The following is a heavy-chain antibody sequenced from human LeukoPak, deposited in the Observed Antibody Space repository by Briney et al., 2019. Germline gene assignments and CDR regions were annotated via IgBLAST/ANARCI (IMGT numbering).Heavy chain of an antibody. CDR3: AKHRDIFYYFDY. J-gene: IGHJ4*02. CDR1: GFTFSSYA. V-gene: IGHV3-23*01. D-gene: IGHD2-15*01. CDR2: ISGSGGST. Sequence: GGSLRLSCAASGFTFSSYAMSWVRQAPGKGLEWVSAISGSGGSTYYADSVKGRFTISRDNSKNTLYLQMNCLRAEDTAVYYCAKHRDIFYYFDYWGQGTLVTVSS.